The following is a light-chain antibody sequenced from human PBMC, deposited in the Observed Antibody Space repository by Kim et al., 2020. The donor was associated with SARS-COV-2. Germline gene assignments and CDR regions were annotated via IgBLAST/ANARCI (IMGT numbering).Light chain of an antibody. Sequence: SPGDRATLSCRAIQSFDRNVAWYQQKDGQPPRLLIYDAYTRATGVPDRFSGSVSGTDFTLTITSLQPEDLAVYYCQQYDRWPPWTFGRGTKLEI. V-gene: IGKV3-15*01. J-gene: IGKJ1*01. CDR2: DAY. CDR1: QSFDRN. CDR3: QQYDRWPPWT.